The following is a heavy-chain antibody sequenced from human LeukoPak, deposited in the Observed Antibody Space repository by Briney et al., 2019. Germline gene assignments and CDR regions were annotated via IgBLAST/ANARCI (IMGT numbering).Heavy chain of an antibody. CDR1: GFTFSSYA. D-gene: IGHD3-3*01. V-gene: IGHV3-30-3*01. CDR2: ISYDGSNK. CDR3: AREPGSLRFLEWLLPGDAFDI. Sequence: PGRSLRLSCAASGFTFSSYAMHWVRQAPGKGLEWVAVISYDGSNKYYADSVKGRFTISRDNSKNTLYLQMNSLRAEDTAVYYCAREPGSLRFLEWLLPGDAFDIWGQGTMVTVSS. J-gene: IGHJ3*02.